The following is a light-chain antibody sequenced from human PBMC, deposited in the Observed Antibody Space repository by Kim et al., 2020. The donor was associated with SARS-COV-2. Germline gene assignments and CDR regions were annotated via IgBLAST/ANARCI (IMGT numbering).Light chain of an antibody. V-gene: IGKV1-13*02. CDR1: QGMRRG. CDR3: QQFTGYPFT. Sequence: ASGGDRVSITCRASQGMRRGLGWYQQKTGKSPKIVIFGASSLASGVPTRFSGSGCGTDFTLTIRSLQPEDFATYFCQQFTGYPFTFGPGTKVDIQ. CDR2: GAS. J-gene: IGKJ3*01.